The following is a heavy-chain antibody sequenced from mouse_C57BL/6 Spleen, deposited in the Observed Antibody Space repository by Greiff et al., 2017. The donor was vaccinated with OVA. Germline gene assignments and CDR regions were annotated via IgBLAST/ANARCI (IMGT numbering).Heavy chain of an antibody. V-gene: IGHV1-55*01. CDR2: IYPGSGST. J-gene: IGHJ2*01. Sequence: VQLQQPGAELVKPGASVKMSCKASGYTFTSYWITWVKQRPGQGLEWIGDIYPGSGSTNYNEKFKSKGTLTVDTSSSTAYMQLSSLTSEDSAVYYSASTTVVIDYWGQSTTLSVSS. CDR3: ASTTVVIDY. CDR1: GYTFTSYW. D-gene: IGHD1-1*01.